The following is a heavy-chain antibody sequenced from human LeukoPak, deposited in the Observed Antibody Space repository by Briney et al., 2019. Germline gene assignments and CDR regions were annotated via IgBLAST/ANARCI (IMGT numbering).Heavy chain of an antibody. D-gene: IGHD3-22*01. CDR2: FDPEDGET. V-gene: IGHV1-24*01. CDR1: GYTLTELS. Sequence: ASVKVSCKVSGYTLTELSMHWVRQAPGKGLEWMGGFDPEDGETIYAQKFQGRVTMTEDTSTDTAYMELSSLRSEDTAVYYCATAPAYYYDSSGYYGVYPWYWGQGTLVTVSS. CDR3: ATAPAYYYDSSGYYGVYPWY. J-gene: IGHJ4*02.